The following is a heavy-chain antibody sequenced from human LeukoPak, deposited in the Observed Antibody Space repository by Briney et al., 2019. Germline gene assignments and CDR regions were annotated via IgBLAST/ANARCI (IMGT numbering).Heavy chain of an antibody. CDR1: GDSVSSYSAA. V-gene: IGHV6-1*01. CDR2: TYYRSKWFN. J-gene: IGHJ4*02. CDR3: AREVEVSTVIAFYDC. Sequence: SQTLSLTCALSGDSVSSYSAAWNWIRQSPSRGLEWLGRTYYRSKWFNNYAVSVKSRITINPDTSKNQFSLQLNSVTPEDTAVYYCAREVEVSTVIAFYDCWGQGTLVTVSS. D-gene: IGHD3-22*01.